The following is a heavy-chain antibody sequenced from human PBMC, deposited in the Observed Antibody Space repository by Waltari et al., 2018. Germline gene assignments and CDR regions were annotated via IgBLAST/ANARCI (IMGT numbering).Heavy chain of an antibody. V-gene: IGHV1-24*01. J-gene: IGHJ5*02. Sequence: QVQLVQPGAAVKKPRASVKVSCKVVGYTPPELYLPWVRQAPGKGLEWMGGFDPEDGETIYAQKFQGRVTMTEDTSTDTAYMELSSLRSEDTAVYYCATVLWFGEGVPENWFDPWGQGTLVTVSS. CDR2: FDPEDGET. CDR3: ATVLWFGEGVPENWFDP. D-gene: IGHD3-10*01. CDR1: GYTPPELY.